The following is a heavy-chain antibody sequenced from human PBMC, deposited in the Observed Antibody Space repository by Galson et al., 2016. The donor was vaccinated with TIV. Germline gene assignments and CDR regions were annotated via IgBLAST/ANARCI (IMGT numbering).Heavy chain of an antibody. CDR3: ASYGSGRQASFDY. Sequence: SVKVSCKASGYTFTRYYMHWMRQAPGQGLEWMGVINPSDGGTIYAQRFQGRVTMTRDTSTSTVYMELISLRSEDTAIYYCASYGSGRQASFDYWGQGTLLTVSS. D-gene: IGHD3-10*01. V-gene: IGHV1-46*03. CDR1: GYTFTRYY. J-gene: IGHJ4*02. CDR2: INPSDGGT.